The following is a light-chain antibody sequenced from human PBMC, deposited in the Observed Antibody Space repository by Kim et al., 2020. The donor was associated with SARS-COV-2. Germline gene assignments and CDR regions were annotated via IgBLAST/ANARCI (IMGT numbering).Light chain of an antibody. CDR2: QDS. CDR3: QAWDSSTGEVV. J-gene: IGLJ2*01. V-gene: IGLV3-1*01. CDR1: KLGDKY. Sequence: SYELTQPPSVSVSPGQTASITCSGDKLGDKYACWYQQKPGQSPVLVIYQDSKRPSGIPERFSGSNSGNTATLTISGTQAMDEADYYCQAWDSSTGEVVFGGGTQLTVL.